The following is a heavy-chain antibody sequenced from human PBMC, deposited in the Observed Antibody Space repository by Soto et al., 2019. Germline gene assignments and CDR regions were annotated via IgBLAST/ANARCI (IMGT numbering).Heavy chain of an antibody. V-gene: IGHV3-7*01. D-gene: IGHD6-6*01. CDR2: INQDVSVK. CDR1: GFTFSSYW. CDR3: AKVSYNSWSIVY. J-gene: IGHJ4*02. Sequence: EVHLVESGGGLVQPGGSLRLSCAASGFTFSSYWMSWVRQAPGKGLEWVANINQDVSVKYSVDSVKGRFTISRDNAKNSLYLQMNSLRAEDTAVYYCAKVSYNSWSIVYWGQGTLVTVSS.